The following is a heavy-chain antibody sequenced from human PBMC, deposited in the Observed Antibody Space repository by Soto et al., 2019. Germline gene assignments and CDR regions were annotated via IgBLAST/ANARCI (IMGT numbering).Heavy chain of an antibody. J-gene: IGHJ4*02. D-gene: IGHD5-18*01. CDR2: ISPSGRT. CDR3: ARARRGYSYGYLDY. V-gene: IGHV4-34*01. CDR1: GGSFRGYY. Sequence: SETLSLTCAVYGGSFRGYYWSWIRQLPVKDLDCIRNISPSGRTNYTPSLENRVTISGDTSKNQFSLKLSSLTAADTAVYYCARARRGYSYGYLDYWGQGTLVTVSS.